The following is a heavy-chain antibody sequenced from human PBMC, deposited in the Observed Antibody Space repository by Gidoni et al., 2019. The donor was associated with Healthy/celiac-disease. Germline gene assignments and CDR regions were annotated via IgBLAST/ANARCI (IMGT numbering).Heavy chain of an antibody. CDR2: IYHSGST. D-gene: IGHD2-15*01. V-gene: IGHV4-38-2*01. CDR1: GYSISSGYY. Sequence: QVQLQESGPGLVKTSETLSLTCAVSGYSISSGYYWGWIRQPPGKGLEWIGSIYHSGSTYYNPSLKSRVTISVDTSKNQFSLKLSSVTAADTAVYYCAGVSCSGGSCHFDYWGQGTLVTVSS. CDR3: AGVSCSGGSCHFDY. J-gene: IGHJ4*02.